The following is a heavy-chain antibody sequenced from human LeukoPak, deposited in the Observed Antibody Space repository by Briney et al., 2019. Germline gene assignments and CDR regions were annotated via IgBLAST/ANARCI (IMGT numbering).Heavy chain of an antibody. CDR3: TSYCSGGSCPYYFDY. CDR1: GFTFSGSA. Sequence: GGSLRLSCAASGFTFSGSAMHWVRQASGKGLEWVGRIRSKANSYATAYAASVKGRFTIPRDDSKNTAYLQMNSLKTEDTAVYYCTSYCSGGSCPYYFDYWGQGTLVTVSS. CDR2: IRSKANSYAT. D-gene: IGHD2-15*01. V-gene: IGHV3-73*01. J-gene: IGHJ4*02.